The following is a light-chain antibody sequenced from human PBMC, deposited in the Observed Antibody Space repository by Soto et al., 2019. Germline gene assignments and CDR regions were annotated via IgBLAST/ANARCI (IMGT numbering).Light chain of an antibody. V-gene: IGLV2-23*01. CDR2: EDT. CDR1: SSDVGRYNL. CDR3: CPYAGGGSYV. J-gene: IGLJ1*01. Sequence: QSALTQPASVSGSPGQSITISCTGTSSDVGRYNLVSWYQQHPGKAPKLMIYEDTKRPSGVSNRFSGSKSGNTASLTISGLQSDDEGDYYCCPYAGGGSYVFGTGTKVTVL.